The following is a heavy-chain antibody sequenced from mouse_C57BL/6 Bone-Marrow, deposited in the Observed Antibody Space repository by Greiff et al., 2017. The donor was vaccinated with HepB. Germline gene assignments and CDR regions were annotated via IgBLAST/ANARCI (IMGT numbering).Heavy chain of an antibody. J-gene: IGHJ3*01. Sequence: QVQLQQSGAELVRPGASVTLSCKASGYTFTDYEMHWVKQTPVHGLEWIGAIDPETGGTAYNQKFKGKAILTADKSSSTAYMERRSLTSEDSAVYYCTRRGLLRSFAYWGQGTLVTVSA. D-gene: IGHD1-1*01. CDR1: GYTFTDYE. V-gene: IGHV1-15*01. CDR3: TRRGLLRSFAY. CDR2: IDPETGGT.